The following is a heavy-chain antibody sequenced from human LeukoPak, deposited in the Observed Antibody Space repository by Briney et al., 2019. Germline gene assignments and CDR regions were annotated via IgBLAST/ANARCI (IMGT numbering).Heavy chain of an antibody. J-gene: IGHJ4*02. CDR2: IKQDGSEK. D-gene: IGHD6-13*01. CDR3: ARGITAAVTGGFDY. Sequence: GGSLRLSCAASGFTFSSYWMSWVRQAPGKGLEWVANIKQDGSEKYYVDSVKGRFTISRDNAKNSLYLQMNSLRAEDTAVYYRARGITAAVTGGFDYWGQGTLVTVSS. V-gene: IGHV3-7*01. CDR1: GFTFSSYW.